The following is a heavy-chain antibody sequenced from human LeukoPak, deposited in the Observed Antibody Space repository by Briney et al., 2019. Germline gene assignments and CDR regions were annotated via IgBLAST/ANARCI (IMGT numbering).Heavy chain of an antibody. CDR2: INHSGGT. V-gene: IGHV4-34*01. CDR1: GESFSGYY. Sequence: SETLSLTCAVYGESFSGYYWSWIRQPPGKGLEWIGEINHSGGTNYNPSLKSRVTITVDTSKNQFSLKLSSVTAADTAVYYCARDRLAYYDSSGYYPIDAFDIWGQGTMVTVSS. D-gene: IGHD3-22*01. J-gene: IGHJ3*02. CDR3: ARDRLAYYDSSGYYPIDAFDI.